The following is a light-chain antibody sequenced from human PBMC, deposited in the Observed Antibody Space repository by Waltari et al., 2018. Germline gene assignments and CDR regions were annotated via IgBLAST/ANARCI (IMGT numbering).Light chain of an antibody. Sequence: EILMTQSPATLSVSPGESATLPCRASQSVNSNLTWYQPKPGQAPRLPISGASTRATGIPARFSGTGSGTEFTLTITSLQSEDFATYYCQQYNYWPPLTFGGGTKVEI. CDR1: QSVNSN. V-gene: IGKV3-15*01. CDR2: GAS. CDR3: QQYNYWPPLT. J-gene: IGKJ4*01.